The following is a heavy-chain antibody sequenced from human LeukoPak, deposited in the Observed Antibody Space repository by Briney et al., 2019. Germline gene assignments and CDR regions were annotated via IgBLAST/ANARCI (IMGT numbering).Heavy chain of an antibody. Sequence: SETLSLTCTVSGGSISSYYWSWIRQPAGKGLEWLGRIYTSGSTNYNPSLKSRVTMSVDTSKNQFSLKLSSVTAADTAVYYCARDRGHSGWYTRLAWFDPWGQGTLVTVSS. CDR3: ARDRGHSGWYTRLAWFDP. D-gene: IGHD6-19*01. CDR2: IYTSGST. V-gene: IGHV4-4*07. CDR1: GGSISSYY. J-gene: IGHJ5*02.